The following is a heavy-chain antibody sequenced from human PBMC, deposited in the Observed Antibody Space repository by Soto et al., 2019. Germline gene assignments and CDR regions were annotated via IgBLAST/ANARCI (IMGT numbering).Heavy chain of an antibody. V-gene: IGHV4-31*03. J-gene: IGHJ6*04. D-gene: IGHD4-17*01. Sequence: SETLSLTCTVSGGSISSGGYYWSWIRQHPGKGLEWIGYIYYSGSTYYNPSLKSRVTISVDTSKNQFSLKLSSVTAADTAVYYCASLRDYGDYVMDVWGKGTTVTVSS. CDR3: ASLRDYGDYVMDV. CDR2: IYYSGST. CDR1: GGSISSGGYY.